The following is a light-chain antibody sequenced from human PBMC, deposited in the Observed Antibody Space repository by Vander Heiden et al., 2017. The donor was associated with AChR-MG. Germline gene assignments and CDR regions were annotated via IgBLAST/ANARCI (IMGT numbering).Light chain of an antibody. CDR1: QSVSSY. Sequence: EIVLTQSPATLSLSPGERATLSCRASQSVSSYLAWYQQKPGQAPRLLIYDASNRATGIPARFSGSGSGTDFTLTISSLEPEDFAVYYCQQRSNGPPSFTFGHRTKVDIK. CDR3: QQRSNGPPSFT. J-gene: IGKJ3*01. CDR2: DAS. V-gene: IGKV3-11*01.